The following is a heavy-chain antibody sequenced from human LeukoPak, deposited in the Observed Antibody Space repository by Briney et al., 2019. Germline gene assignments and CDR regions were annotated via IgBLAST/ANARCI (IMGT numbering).Heavy chain of an antibody. CDR3: ARCCGSPNGDF. V-gene: IGHV3-21*01. J-gene: IGHJ4*02. D-gene: IGHD6-13*01. CDR1: GFTFSTFT. CDR2: IGSANFL. Sequence: PGGSLRLSCAASGFTFSTFTMNWFRQSPGKGLEWVSSIGSANFLYYADSVKGRFTISRDNANNSVFLQMNSLRVDDTALYYCARCCGSPNGDFWGQGTLVSVSS.